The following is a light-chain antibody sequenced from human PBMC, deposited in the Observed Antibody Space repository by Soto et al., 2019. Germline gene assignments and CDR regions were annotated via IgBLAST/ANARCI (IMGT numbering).Light chain of an antibody. CDR3: AAWDASLNGVV. J-gene: IGLJ2*01. CDR2: DN. CDR1: SSNIGSNP. Sequence: QAVVTQPPSASGTPGLRVTFSCSGSSSNIGSNPVSWYQLLPGTAPKLLIYDNERPSGVPDRFSGSKSGTSASLAISGLQSEEEADYYCAAWDASLNGVVFGGGTKLTVL. V-gene: IGLV1-44*01.